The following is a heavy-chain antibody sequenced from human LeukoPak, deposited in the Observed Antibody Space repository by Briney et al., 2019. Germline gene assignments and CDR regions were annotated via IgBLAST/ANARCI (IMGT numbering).Heavy chain of an antibody. CDR2: ISSSGSTV. J-gene: IGHJ4*02. D-gene: IGHD5-12*01. CDR1: GFTFSSYE. CDR3: ARGGYSGYDWVDY. Sequence: PGGSLRLSCAASGFTFSSYEMNWVRQAPGQGLEWVAYISSSGSTVYYADSVKGRFTISRDNAKNSLYLQMNSLRAEDTAVYYCARGGYSGYDWVDYWGQGTLVTVSS. V-gene: IGHV3-48*03.